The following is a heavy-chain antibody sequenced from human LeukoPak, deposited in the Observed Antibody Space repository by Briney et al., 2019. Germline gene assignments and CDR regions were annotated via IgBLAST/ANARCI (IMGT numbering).Heavy chain of an antibody. CDR2: ISAYNGNT. D-gene: IGHD3-22*01. Sequence: ASVKVSCKASGYTFTSYGISWVRQAPGQGLEWMGWISAYNGNTNYAQKIQGRVTMTTDTSTSTAYMELRSLRSDDTAVYYCGRDHWAWRKQITMIVVVPFDYWGQGTLVTVSS. V-gene: IGHV1-18*01. CDR3: GRDHWAWRKQITMIVVVPFDY. CDR1: GYTFTSYG. J-gene: IGHJ4*02.